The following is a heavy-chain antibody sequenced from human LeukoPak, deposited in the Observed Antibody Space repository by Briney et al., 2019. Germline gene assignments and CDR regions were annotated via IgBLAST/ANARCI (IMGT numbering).Heavy chain of an antibody. CDR3: ARDRGGGSDDY. D-gene: IGHD1-26*01. CDR1: GFTFSSYW. V-gene: IGHV3-7*01. Sequence: GGTVRLPRASSGFTFSSYWMGWVRQAPGKGLEWVAKIKEDGSQKQYVDFVKGRFTISRDNAKNPLYLQKSSLRAEDTAVYYWARDRGGGSDDYWGQGTVVTVSS. CDR2: IKEDGSQK. J-gene: IGHJ4*02.